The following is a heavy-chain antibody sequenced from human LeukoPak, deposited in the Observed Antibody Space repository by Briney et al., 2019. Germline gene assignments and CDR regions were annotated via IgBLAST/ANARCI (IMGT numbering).Heavy chain of an antibody. V-gene: IGHV3-64D*06. CDR3: VKPPSPVPAAVIFDY. Sequence: PGGSLRLSCSAPGFTFSSYAMHWVRQAPGKGLEYVSAISSNGGSTYYADSVKGRFTISRDNSKNTLYLQMSSLRAEDTAVYYCVKPPSPVPAAVIFDYWGQGTLVTVSS. CDR1: GFTFSSYA. J-gene: IGHJ4*02. D-gene: IGHD2-2*01. CDR2: ISSNGGST.